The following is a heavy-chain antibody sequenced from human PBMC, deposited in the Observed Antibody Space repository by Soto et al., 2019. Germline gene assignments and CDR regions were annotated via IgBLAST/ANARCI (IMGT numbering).Heavy chain of an antibody. J-gene: IGHJ5*02. V-gene: IGHV3-23*01. CDR2: ISGSGGST. CDR1: GFTFSSYA. D-gene: IGHD6-13*01. Sequence: EVQLLESGGGLVQPGGSLRLSCAASGFTFSSYAMSWVRQAPGKGLEWVSAISGSGGSTYYADSVKGRFTISRDNSKHTLYLQMNSLRAEDTAVYYCAKDREAGILSCGWFDPWGQGTLFTVSS. CDR3: AKDREAGILSCGWFDP.